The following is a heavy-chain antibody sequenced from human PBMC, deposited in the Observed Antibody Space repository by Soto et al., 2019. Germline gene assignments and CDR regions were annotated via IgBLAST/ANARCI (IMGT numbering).Heavy chain of an antibody. D-gene: IGHD4-17*01. CDR3: ARVGIYGYKSFQH. J-gene: IGHJ1*01. Sequence: EVQLVESGGGLVKPGGSLRLSCAASGFTFSSYSMNWVRQAPGKGLEWVSSISSSSSYIYYADSVKGRFTISRDNAKNSLYLQMNSLRAEDTAVYYCARVGIYGYKSFQHWGQGTLVTVSS. CDR2: ISSSSSYI. V-gene: IGHV3-21*01. CDR1: GFTFSSYS.